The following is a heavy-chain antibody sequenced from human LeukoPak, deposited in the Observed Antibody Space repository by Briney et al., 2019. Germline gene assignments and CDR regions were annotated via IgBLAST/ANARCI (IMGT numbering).Heavy chain of an antibody. D-gene: IGHD3-10*01. CDR1: GGSISSGGYS. CDR2: IYHSGST. J-gene: IGHJ4*02. V-gene: IGHV4-30-2*01. Sequence: SETLSLTCAVSGGSISSGGYSWSWIRQPPGKGLEWIGYIYHSGSTYYNPSLKSRVTISVDRSKNRFSLKLSSVTAADTAVYYCARAEVFGAFDYWGQGTLVTVSS. CDR3: ARAEVFGAFDY.